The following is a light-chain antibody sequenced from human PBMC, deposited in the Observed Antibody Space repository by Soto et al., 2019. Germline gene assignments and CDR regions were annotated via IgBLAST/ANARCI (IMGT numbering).Light chain of an antibody. CDR2: AAS. Sequence: DIQMTQSPSSLSASAGDRVTITCRASQSISSYLNWYQQKPGKAPKLLIYAASSLQSGVPSRFSGSGSGTDFILTISSLQPEDFATYYCQQSYSTPPTFGQGTKLEIK. J-gene: IGKJ2*01. CDR1: QSISSY. CDR3: QQSYSTPPT. V-gene: IGKV1-39*01.